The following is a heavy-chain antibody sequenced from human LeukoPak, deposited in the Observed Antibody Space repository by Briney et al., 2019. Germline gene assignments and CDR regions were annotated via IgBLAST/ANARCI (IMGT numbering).Heavy chain of an antibody. Sequence: GASVKVSCKASGYTFTGYYMHWVRQAPGQGLEWMGRINPNSGGTNYAQKFQGRVTMTRDTSISTAYKELSRLRSDDTAVYYCARGGGELLWFGELFPFDYWGQGTLVTVSS. V-gene: IGHV1-2*06. CDR3: ARGGGELLWFGELFPFDY. D-gene: IGHD3-10*01. J-gene: IGHJ4*02. CDR1: GYTFTGYY. CDR2: INPNSGGT.